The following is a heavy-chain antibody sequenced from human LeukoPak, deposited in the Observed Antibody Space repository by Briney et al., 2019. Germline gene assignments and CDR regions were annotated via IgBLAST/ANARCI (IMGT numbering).Heavy chain of an antibody. CDR1: GFTFSSYA. J-gene: IGHJ4*02. CDR3: AKDLTFTGTGTLTRDY. D-gene: IGHD1-1*01. V-gene: IGHV3-23*01. Sequence: PGGSLRLSCAASGFTFSSYAMSWVRQAPGKGLEWVSAISGSGGSTYYADSVKGRFTISRDNSKNTLYLQMNSLRAEDSAVYYCAKDLTFTGTGTLTRDYWGQGTLVTVSS. CDR2: ISGSGGST.